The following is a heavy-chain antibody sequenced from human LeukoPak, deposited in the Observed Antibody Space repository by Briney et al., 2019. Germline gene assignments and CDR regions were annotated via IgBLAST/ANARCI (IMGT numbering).Heavy chain of an antibody. J-gene: IGHJ4*02. V-gene: IGHV4-59*01. CDR3: AKSFSETERATITAY. CDR1: GGSISSNF. Sequence: KPSETLSLTCTVSGGSISSNFWSWIRQPPGKGLEYIGYIYNSGTTNYNPSLKSRVTISVDTSKNQFSLKLSSVTAADTAIYYCAKSFSETERATITAYWGQGTLVTVSS. D-gene: IGHD5-24*01. CDR2: IYNSGTT.